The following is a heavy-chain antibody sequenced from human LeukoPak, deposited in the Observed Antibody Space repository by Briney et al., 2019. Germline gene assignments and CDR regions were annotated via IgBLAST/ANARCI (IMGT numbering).Heavy chain of an antibody. CDR3: ARSSVAGPDSYYFDY. CDR1: GFTFSSYW. V-gene: IGHV3-7*01. CDR2: IKQDGSEK. D-gene: IGHD6-19*01. J-gene: IGHJ4*02. Sequence: GGSLRLSCAASGFTFSSYWMSWVRQAPGKGLEWVANIKQDGSEKYYVDSVKGRFTISRDNAKNSLYLQMNSLRAEDTAVYYCARSSVAGPDSYYFDYWGQGTLVTVSS.